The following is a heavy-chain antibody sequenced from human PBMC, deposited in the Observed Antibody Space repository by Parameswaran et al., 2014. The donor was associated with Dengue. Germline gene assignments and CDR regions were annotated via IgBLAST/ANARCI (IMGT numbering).Heavy chain of an antibody. J-gene: IGHJ4*02. D-gene: IGHD4-23*01. CDR3: ARLSKRVVTHGVDY. CDR2: IYYSGST. Sequence: VRQAPGKGLEWIGSIYYSGSTYYNPSLKSRVTISVDTSKNQFSLKLSSVAAADTAVYYCARLSKRVVTHGVDYWGQGTLVTVSS. V-gene: IGHV4-39*01.